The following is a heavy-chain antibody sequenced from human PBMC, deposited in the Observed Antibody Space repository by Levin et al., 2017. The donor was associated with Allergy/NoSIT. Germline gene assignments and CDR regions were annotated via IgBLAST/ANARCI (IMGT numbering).Heavy chain of an antibody. V-gene: IGHV3-33*07. CDR1: GFIFSSHG. CDR3: ARDDALGKLEF. CDR2: IWHDGSRI. D-gene: IGHD3-16*01. Sequence: PGESLKISCVASGFIFSSHGFYWVRQAPGKGLEWVALIWHDGSRIYYADSVKGRLTISRDDSKNTLYLQMNSLKAEDTALYYCARDDALGKLEFWGQGTLVTVSS. J-gene: IGHJ4*02.